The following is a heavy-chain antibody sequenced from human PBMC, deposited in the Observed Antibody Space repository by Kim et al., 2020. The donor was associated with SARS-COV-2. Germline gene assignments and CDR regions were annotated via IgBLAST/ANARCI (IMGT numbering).Heavy chain of an antibody. CDR2: IESDGNS. Sequence: GGSLRLSCAGSGFTVGSNHMNWVRQAPGKGLEWVSVIESDGNSFYSDSVKDRFTISRDNSKNTLYLQMNSLRGDDTAVYYCAGDLRRRIDNNWHIDAFDIWGQGTVGTVSS. CDR3: AGDLRRRIDNNWHIDAFDI. CDR1: GFTVGSNH. V-gene: IGHV3-66*01. J-gene: IGHJ3*02. D-gene: IGHD1-20*01.